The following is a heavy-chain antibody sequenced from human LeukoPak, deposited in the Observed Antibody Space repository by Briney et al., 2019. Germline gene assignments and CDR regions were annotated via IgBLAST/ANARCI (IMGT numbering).Heavy chain of an antibody. Sequence: SETLSLTCTVSGGSVSSGSYYWSWIRQPPGKGLEWIGYIYYSGSTNYNPSLKSRVTISVDTSKNQFSLKLSSVTAADTAVYYCARGDTVVRGVIIRTREFDYWGQGTLVTVSS. V-gene: IGHV4-61*01. CDR3: ARGDTVVRGVIIRTREFDY. D-gene: IGHD3-10*01. CDR1: GGSVSSGSYY. J-gene: IGHJ4*02. CDR2: IYYSGST.